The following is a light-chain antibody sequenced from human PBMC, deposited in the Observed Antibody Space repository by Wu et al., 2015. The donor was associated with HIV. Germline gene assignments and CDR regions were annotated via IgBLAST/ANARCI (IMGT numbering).Light chain of an antibody. V-gene: IGKV3-15*01. CDR2: GAS. Sequence: EVVVTQSPAALSLSPGERATLSCRASQSVGRDLAWYQQKPGQAPRLLISGASTRAAGISGPDSVAVGLGQNSLSPSAACSLKMLQFIIVHQYNDWPEGARFGPGTRVDIK. CDR1: QSVGRD. CDR3: HQYNDWPEGAR. J-gene: IGKJ3*01.